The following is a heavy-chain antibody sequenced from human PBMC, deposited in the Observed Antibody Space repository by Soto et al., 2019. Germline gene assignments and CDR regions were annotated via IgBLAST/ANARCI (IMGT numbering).Heavy chain of an antibody. Sequence: SVKVSCKASGGTFSSYTISWVRQAPGQGLEWMGRIIPILGIANYAQKFQGRVTITADKSTSTAYMELSSLRSEDTAVYYCARDRWMVRGVIITFLDYWGQGTLVTVSS. D-gene: IGHD3-10*01. J-gene: IGHJ4*02. V-gene: IGHV1-69*04. CDR1: GGTFSSYT. CDR3: ARDRWMVRGVIITFLDY. CDR2: IIPILGIA.